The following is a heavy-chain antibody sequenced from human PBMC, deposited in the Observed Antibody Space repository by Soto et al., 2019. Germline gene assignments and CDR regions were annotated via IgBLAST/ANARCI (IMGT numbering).Heavy chain of an antibody. Sequence: SETLSLTCAVSGGSISSGGYSWSWIRQPPGKGLEWIGYIYHSGSTYYNPSLKSRVTISVDTSKNQFSLKLSSVTAADTAVYYCAKGSTGNYWGQGTLVTVSS. CDR2: IYHSGST. CDR1: GGSISSGGYS. J-gene: IGHJ4*02. CDR3: AKGSTGNY. V-gene: IGHV4-30-2*02. D-gene: IGHD3-10*01.